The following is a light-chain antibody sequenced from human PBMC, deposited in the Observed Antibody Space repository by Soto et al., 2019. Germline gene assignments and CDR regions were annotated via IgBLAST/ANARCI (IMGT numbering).Light chain of an antibody. J-gene: IGLJ2*01. V-gene: IGLV1-44*01. CDR1: SSNIGSNS. CDR3: AAWDDSLNAVV. Sequence: QSVLTQPPSASGTPGQRVSISCSGGSSNIGSNSVNWYQQLPGTAPKLLIYSNNQRPSGVPDRFSGSKSGTSASLAISGLQSEDEADYYCAAWDDSLNAVVFGGGTKLTV. CDR2: SNN.